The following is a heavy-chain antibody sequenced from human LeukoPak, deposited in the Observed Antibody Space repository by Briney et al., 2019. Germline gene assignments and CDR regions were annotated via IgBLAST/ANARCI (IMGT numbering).Heavy chain of an antibody. CDR2: ISSSSYI. CDR1: GFTFSSYS. J-gene: IGHJ3*02. V-gene: IGHV3-21*01. D-gene: IGHD5-12*01. CDR3: AIPSHSRWGAFDT. Sequence: GGSLRLSCAASGFTFSSYSMNWVRQAPGKGLEWVSSISSSSYIYYADSVKGRFTISRDNAKNSLYLQMNSLRAEDTAVYYCAIPSHSRWGAFDTWGQGTMVTVSS.